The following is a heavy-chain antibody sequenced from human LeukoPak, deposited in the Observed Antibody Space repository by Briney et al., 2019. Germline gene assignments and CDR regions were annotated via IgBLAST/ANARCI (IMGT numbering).Heavy chain of an antibody. V-gene: IGHV4-30-4*01. Sequence: SQTLSLTCTVSGGSISSGDYYWSWIRQPPGKDLEWIGYIYYSGSTYYNPSLKSRVTISVDTSKNQFSLKLSSVTAADTAVYYCARGPNVVVPAALDYWGQGTLVTVSS. J-gene: IGHJ4*02. CDR1: GGSISSGDYY. D-gene: IGHD2-2*01. CDR2: IYYSGST. CDR3: ARGPNVVVPAALDY.